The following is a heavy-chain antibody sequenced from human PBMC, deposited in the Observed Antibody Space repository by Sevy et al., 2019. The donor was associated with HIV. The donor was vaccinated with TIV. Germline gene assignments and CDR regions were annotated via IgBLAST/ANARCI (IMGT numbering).Heavy chain of an antibody. CDR3: AKERGGSYIPYFYGMDV. CDR1: GFTFRNYG. J-gene: IGHJ6*02. V-gene: IGHV3-30*18. D-gene: IGHD1-26*01. Sequence: GGSLRLSCIASGFTFRNYGIHWVRQAPGKGLDWVAVIGYDGSDKYYADSVKGRSTISRDNSKNTLFLQMNSLRVEDTAVYYCAKERGGSYIPYFYGMDVWGQGTAVTVSS. CDR2: IGYDGSDK.